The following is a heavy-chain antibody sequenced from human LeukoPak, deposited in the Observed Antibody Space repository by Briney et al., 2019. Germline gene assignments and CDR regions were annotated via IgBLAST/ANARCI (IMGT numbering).Heavy chain of an antibody. D-gene: IGHD1-14*01. CDR2: IKEDGSGT. Sequence: GGSLRLSCAGSGFTFSSSSMNWVRQAPGKGLEWVANIKEDGSGTYYVDSVKGRFTISRDNAKNSLYLQMNSLRAEDTAVYYCARGSSNTGFAFWGQGTLVTVSS. J-gene: IGHJ4*02. CDR3: ARGSSNTGFAF. V-gene: IGHV3-7*01. CDR1: GFTFSSSS.